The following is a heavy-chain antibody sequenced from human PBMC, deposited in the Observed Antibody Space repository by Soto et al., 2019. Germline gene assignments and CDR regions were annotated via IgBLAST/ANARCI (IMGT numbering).Heavy chain of an antibody. CDR3: AKYPRFGTTKAENFDY. Sequence: GGSLRLSCAASGFTFSSYAMSWVRQAPGKGLEWVSAISGSGGSTYYADSVKGRFTISRDNSKNTLYLQMNSLRAEDTAVYLCAKYPRFGTTKAENFDYWGQGTLVPVSS. CDR1: GFTFSSYA. J-gene: IGHJ4*02. D-gene: IGHD3-16*01. CDR2: ISGSGGST. V-gene: IGHV3-23*01.